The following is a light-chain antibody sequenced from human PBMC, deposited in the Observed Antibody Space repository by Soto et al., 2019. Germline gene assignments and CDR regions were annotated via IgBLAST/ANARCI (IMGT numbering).Light chain of an antibody. J-gene: IGLJ2*01. CDR2: DVS. V-gene: IGLV2-14*01. CDR3: SSYTSSSTLFV. CDR1: SSDVGAYNY. Sequence: QSALTQPASVSGSPGQSITISCTGTSSDVGAYNYVSWYQQHPGKAPKLMIYDVSYRPSGVSNRFSGSKSGNTASLTISGLQAEDEADYYCSSYTSSSTLFVFGGGTKVTVL.